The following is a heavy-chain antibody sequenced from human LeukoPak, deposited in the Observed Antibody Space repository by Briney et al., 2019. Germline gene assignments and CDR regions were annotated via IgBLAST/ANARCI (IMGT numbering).Heavy chain of an antibody. Sequence: PSETLSLTCTVSGGSISSYYWSWIRQPPGKGLEWIGYIYCSGSTNYNPSLKSRVTISVDTSKNQFSLKLSSVTAADTAVYYCARLPTGGSYYPYWGQGTLVTVSS. V-gene: IGHV4-59*01. CDR3: ARLPTGGSYYPY. D-gene: IGHD1-26*01. CDR2: IYCSGST. J-gene: IGHJ4*02. CDR1: GGSISSYY.